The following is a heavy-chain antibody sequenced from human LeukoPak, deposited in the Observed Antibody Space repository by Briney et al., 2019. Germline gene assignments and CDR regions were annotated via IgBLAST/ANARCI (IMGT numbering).Heavy chain of an antibody. CDR1: GFTFSSYS. V-gene: IGHV3-21*01. CDR3: ARDGGYSGYDFDY. D-gene: IGHD5-12*01. CDR2: ISSSSSYI. Sequence: PGGSLRLSCAASGFTFSSYSMNWVRQAPGKGLEWVSSISSSSSYIYYADSVKGRFTISRDNAKNSLYLQMNSLRAEDTAVYYCARDGGYSGYDFDYWGQGTLVTVSS. J-gene: IGHJ4*02.